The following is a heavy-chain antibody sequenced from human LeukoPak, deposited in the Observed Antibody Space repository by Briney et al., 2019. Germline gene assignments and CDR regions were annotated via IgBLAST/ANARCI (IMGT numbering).Heavy chain of an antibody. CDR3: ARGSSSSSSPGDY. Sequence: SGGSLRLSCAASGFTFTNYAMHWVRQAPGKGLEYVSAVSSTGGSTYYANSVKGRFTISRDNSKSTLYLQMGSLTAEDMAVYYCARGSSSSSSPGDYWGQGTLVTVSS. D-gene: IGHD6-13*01. CDR2: VSSTGGST. V-gene: IGHV3-64*01. CDR1: GFTFTNYA. J-gene: IGHJ4*02.